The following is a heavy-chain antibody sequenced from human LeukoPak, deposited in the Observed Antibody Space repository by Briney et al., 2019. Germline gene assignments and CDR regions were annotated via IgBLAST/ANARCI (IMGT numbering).Heavy chain of an antibody. CDR2: MNPNSGNT. D-gene: IGHD2-15*01. CDR3: ARSLGYCSGGSCYQDAYWFDP. CDR1: GYTFTSYG. J-gene: IGHJ5*02. Sequence: GASVKVSCKASGYTFTSYGISWVRQAPGQGLEWMGWMNPNSGNTGYAQKFQGRVTMTRNTSISTAYMELSSLRSEDTAVYYCARSLGYCSGGSCYQDAYWFDPWGQGTLVTVSS. V-gene: IGHV1-8*02.